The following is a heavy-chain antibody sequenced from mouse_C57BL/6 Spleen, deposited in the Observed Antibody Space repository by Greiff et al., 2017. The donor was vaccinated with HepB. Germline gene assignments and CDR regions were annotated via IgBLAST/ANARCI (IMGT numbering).Heavy chain of an antibody. D-gene: IGHD2-4*01. CDR1: GYTFTDYY. Sequence: EVQLQQSGPVLVKPGASVKMSCKASGYTFTDYYMNWVKQSHGKSLEWIGVINPYNGGTSYNQKFKGKATLTVDMSSSTAYMELNSLTSEDSAVYYCARGGDDYEGNYCDYWGQGTTLTVSS. CDR2: INPYNGGT. J-gene: IGHJ2*01. CDR3: ARGGDDYEGNYCDY. V-gene: IGHV1-19*01.